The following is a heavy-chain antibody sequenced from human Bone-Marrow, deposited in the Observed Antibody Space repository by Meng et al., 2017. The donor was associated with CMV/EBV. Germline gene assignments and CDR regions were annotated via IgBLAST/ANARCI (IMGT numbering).Heavy chain of an antibody. CDR2: INPNSGGT. CDR3: ARPAYGSSTCYDLLDY. V-gene: IGHV1-2*02. CDR1: GYTFTDYD. J-gene: IGHJ4*02. D-gene: IGHD2-2*01. Sequence: ASVKVSCKASGYTFTDYDMHWVRQAPGQGLEWMGWINPNSGGTNYTQKFQGRVTMTRDTPISTAYMELSRLRSDDTAVYYCARPAYGSSTCYDLLDYWGQGTLVTVSS.